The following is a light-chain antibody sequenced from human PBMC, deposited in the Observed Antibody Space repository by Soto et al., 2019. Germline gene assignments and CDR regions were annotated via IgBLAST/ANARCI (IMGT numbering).Light chain of an antibody. J-gene: IGKJ3*01. CDR2: AAS. CDR1: QTLSTNS. V-gene: IGKV3-20*01. CDR3: QQYNGSPLT. Sequence: EIVLTQSPGTLSLSPGERATLSCRASQTLSTNSLAWYQQRPGQPPRLLIYAASTRDTDIPDRFNGSGSGTDFALTISRLEPEDFALYYCQQYNGSPLTFGPGTKVDVK.